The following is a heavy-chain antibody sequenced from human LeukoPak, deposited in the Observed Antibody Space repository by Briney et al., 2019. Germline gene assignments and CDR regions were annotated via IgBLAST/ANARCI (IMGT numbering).Heavy chain of an antibody. J-gene: IGHJ6*02. D-gene: IGHD1-26*01. Sequence: GGSLRLSCAASGFTFSSYAMHWVRQAPGKGLEYVSAISSNGGSTYYANSVKGRFTISRDNSKNTLCLQMGSLRAEDMAVYYCARDPGMGATKYYYYYGMDVWGQGTTVTVSS. CDR1: GFTFSSYA. V-gene: IGHV3-64*01. CDR2: ISSNGGST. CDR3: ARDPGMGATKYYYYYGMDV.